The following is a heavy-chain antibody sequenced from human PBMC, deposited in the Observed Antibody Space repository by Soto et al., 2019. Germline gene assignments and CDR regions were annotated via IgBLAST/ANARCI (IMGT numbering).Heavy chain of an antibody. J-gene: IGHJ6*02. CDR1: GFTFSSYG. V-gene: IGHV3-33*01. CDR2: IWYDGSNK. CDR3: AGDSSYDSSFYYYYGMDV. D-gene: IGHD3-22*01. Sequence: LRLSCAASGFTFSSYGMHWVRQAPGKGLEWVAVIWYDGSNKYYADSLKGRFTISRDNSKNTLYLQMNSLRAEDTAVYYCAGDSSYDSSFYYYYGMDVWGQGTTVTVSS.